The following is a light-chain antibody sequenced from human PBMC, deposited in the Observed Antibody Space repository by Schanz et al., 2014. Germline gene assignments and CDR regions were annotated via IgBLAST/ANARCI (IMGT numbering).Light chain of an antibody. J-gene: IGKJ5*01. CDR2: GAS. CDR1: QSVSNN. V-gene: IGKV3-15*01. Sequence: EIVMTQSPATLSVSPGERATLSCRASQSVSNNLAWYQLKPGQAPRLLIFGASTRATGIPARFSGSGSGTEFTLTISGLQPEDFATYYCQQSYSAPQTFGQGTRLEIK. CDR3: QQSYSAPQT.